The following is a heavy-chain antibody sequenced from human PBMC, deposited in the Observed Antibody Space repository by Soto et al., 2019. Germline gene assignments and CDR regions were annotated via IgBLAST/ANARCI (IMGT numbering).Heavy chain of an antibody. CDR2: IYYSGST. CDR1: GGSISSGDYY. V-gene: IGHV4-30-4*01. CDR3: ARTDTAMVHFDY. J-gene: IGHJ4*02. D-gene: IGHD5-18*01. Sequence: TLSLPFTVSGGSISSGDYYWSLIRQPPGKGLEWIGYIYYSGSTYYNPSLKSRVTISVDTSKNQFSLKLSSVTAADTAVYYCARTDTAMVHFDYWGQGTLVTVSS.